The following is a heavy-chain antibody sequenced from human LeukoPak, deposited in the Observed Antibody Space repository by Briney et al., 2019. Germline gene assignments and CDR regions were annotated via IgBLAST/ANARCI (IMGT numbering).Heavy chain of an antibody. D-gene: IGHD6-13*01. Sequence: SETLSLXCSVSGGSISSYYWSWNRQPPGKGLEWIGYIYYSGSTKYNPSLKSRVTISVDTSNNQFSLRLSSVTAADTAVYYCASYVAADGSHYFDYWGQGTLVTVSS. CDR1: GGSISSYY. CDR3: ASYVAADGSHYFDY. J-gene: IGHJ4*02. CDR2: IYYSGST. V-gene: IGHV4-59*01.